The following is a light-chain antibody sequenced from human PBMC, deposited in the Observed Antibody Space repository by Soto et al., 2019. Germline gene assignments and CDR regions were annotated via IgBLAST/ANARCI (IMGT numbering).Light chain of an antibody. CDR1: QSISNH. Sequence: DIQMTQSPSSLSASVGDRVIITCRASQSISNHLNWYQQKPGKAPKLLIFAASSLQSGVTSRFSGSRSGPDFTLTTSSLQTEDFATYYCQQSYSSPPTFGQGTKV. CDR3: QQSYSSPPT. J-gene: IGKJ1*01. CDR2: AAS. V-gene: IGKV1-39*01.